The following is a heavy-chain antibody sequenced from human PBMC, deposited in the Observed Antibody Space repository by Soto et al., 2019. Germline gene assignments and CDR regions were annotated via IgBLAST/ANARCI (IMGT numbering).Heavy chain of an antibody. V-gene: IGHV3-11*05. Sequence: QVQLVESGGGLVKPGGSLRLSCAASGFRFSDSYMSWIRQAPGRGLEWVSYIRGDSSDTNYADSVRGRFSISRDNAKNSLYLQMNSLRAEDTALYFCARGDRVADSWGPGTLVTVSS. D-gene: IGHD5-12*01. CDR3: ARGDRVADS. CDR2: IRGDSSDT. J-gene: IGHJ4*02. CDR1: GFRFSDSY.